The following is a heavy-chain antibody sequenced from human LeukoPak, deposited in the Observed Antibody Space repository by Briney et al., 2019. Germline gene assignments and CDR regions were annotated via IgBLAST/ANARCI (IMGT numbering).Heavy chain of an antibody. Sequence: GGSLRLSCAASEFTFSSYAMHWVRQAPGKGLEWVALVSYDGSDKYYADSVKGRFTTSRDNSKNTLYLQMNSLRGEDTAVYYCAKAHLLDWLLPFDYWGQGTLVTVSS. CDR1: EFTFSSYA. CDR3: AKAHLLDWLLPFDY. CDR2: VSYDGSDK. J-gene: IGHJ4*02. D-gene: IGHD3/OR15-3a*01. V-gene: IGHV3-30*18.